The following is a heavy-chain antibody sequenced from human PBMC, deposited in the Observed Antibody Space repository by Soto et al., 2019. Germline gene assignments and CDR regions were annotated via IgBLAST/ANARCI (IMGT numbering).Heavy chain of an antibody. CDR1: GGSMRNVY. J-gene: IGHJ4*01. CDR2: IFHSGNA. V-gene: IGHV4-59*01. Sequence: PSETLSLTCTVSGGSMRNVYWSWIRQPPGKRLEWIGFIFHSGNAKYNPSLKSRVTISIDTSKNQFSLSLHSVTAADTAVYFCARAHAPTLPFDYWGLGTLVTVSS. D-gene: IGHD2-15*01. CDR3: ARAHAPTLPFDY.